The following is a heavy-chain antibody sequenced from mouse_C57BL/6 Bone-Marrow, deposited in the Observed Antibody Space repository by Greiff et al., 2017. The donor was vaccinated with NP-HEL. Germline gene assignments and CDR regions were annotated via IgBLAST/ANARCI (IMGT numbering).Heavy chain of an antibody. CDR1: GFTFSSYA. Sequence: EVQLVESGGGLVKPGGSLKLSCAASGFTFSSYAMSWVRQTPEKRLEWVATISDGGSYTYYPDNVKGRFTITRDNAKNNLYLQMSHLKSEDTAMYYCAREADGYYNWYFDVWGTGTTVTVSS. D-gene: IGHD2-3*01. J-gene: IGHJ1*03. CDR3: AREADGYYNWYFDV. V-gene: IGHV5-4*01. CDR2: ISDGGSYT.